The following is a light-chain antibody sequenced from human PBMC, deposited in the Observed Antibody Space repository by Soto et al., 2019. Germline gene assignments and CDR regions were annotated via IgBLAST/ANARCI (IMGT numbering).Light chain of an antibody. Sequence: DVVMTQSPLSLPVSLGQPASISCRSSQSLVYSDGNTYLNWFQQSPGQSPRRLIYKVSNRDSGVPDRLSGCESVTHFTLRIRRVEPEVDGVYYRMQDSYWHMSFGQGSKVEIK. CDR3: MQDSYWHMS. CDR1: QSLVYSDGNTY. CDR2: KVS. V-gene: IGKV2-30*01. J-gene: IGKJ1*01.